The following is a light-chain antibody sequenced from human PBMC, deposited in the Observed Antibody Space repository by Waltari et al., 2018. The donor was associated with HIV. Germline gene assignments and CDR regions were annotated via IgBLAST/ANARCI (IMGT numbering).Light chain of an antibody. CDR2: EVI. CDR3: CSYAGTYTYVL. J-gene: IGLJ3*02. CDR1: SSDVGGYDS. V-gene: IGLV2-11*01. Sequence: QSALTQPRSVSGSPGQSVTISCTGTSSDVGGYDSVSWYLQHPGKVPKLIIYEVIKRPSGVPDRFAGPKSGNTASLTISGLQTEDEADYFCCSYAGTYTYVLFGGGTKLTV.